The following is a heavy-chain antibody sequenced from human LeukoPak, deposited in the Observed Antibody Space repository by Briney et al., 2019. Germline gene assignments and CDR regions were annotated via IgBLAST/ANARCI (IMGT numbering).Heavy chain of an antibody. CDR2: IYYSGST. D-gene: IGHD6-13*01. CDR1: GGSISGSY. V-gene: IGHV4-59*08. CDR3: ARHIAAAGNFDY. J-gene: IGHJ4*02. Sequence: SETLSLTCTVSGGSISGSYWSWIRQPPGKGLEWIGYIYYSGSTNYNPSLKSRVTISVDTSKNQFSLKLSSVTAADTAVYYCARHIAAAGNFDYWGQGTLVTVSS.